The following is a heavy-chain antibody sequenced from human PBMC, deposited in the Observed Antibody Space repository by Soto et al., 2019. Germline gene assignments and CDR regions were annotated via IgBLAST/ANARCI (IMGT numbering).Heavy chain of an antibody. V-gene: IGHV1-69*13. CDR1: GGTFSSYA. CDR2: IIPIFGTA. D-gene: IGHD2-21*02. Sequence: SVKVSCKASGGTFSSYAISWVRQAPGQGLEWMGGIIPIFGTANYAQKFQGRVTITGDESASTAYMELSSLRSEDTAVYYCARSIVVVTALDYWGQGTLVTVSS. J-gene: IGHJ4*02. CDR3: ARSIVVVTALDY.